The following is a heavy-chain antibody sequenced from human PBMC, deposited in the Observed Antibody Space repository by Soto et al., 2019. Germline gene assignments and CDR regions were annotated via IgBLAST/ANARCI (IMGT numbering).Heavy chain of an antibody. D-gene: IGHD5-12*01. V-gene: IGHV4-4*07. CDR1: RSQLDTFH. CDR3: AREGTYSAYNFMSEIQLWSFDS. J-gene: IGHJ4*02. CDR2: IFSSGTT. Sequence: PSETLSLTCSVSRSQLDTFHWSWLRQPAGKGLEWIGRIFSSGTTNYNPSLESRVTMSIDTSKNQFSLKLTSVTAADSALYYCAREGTYSAYNFMSEIQLWSFDSWGQGILVTVS.